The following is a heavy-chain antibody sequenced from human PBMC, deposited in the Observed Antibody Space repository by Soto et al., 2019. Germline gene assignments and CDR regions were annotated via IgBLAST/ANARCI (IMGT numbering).Heavy chain of an antibody. Sequence: PSETRSRTWTVSGGSISSYYWSWIRQPPGKGLEWIGYIYYSGSTNYNPSLKSRVTISVDTSKNQFSLELSSVTAADTAVYYCAREVVGALNDYWGQGTLVTVSS. CDR2: IYYSGST. V-gene: IGHV4-59*01. J-gene: IGHJ4*02. D-gene: IGHD1-26*01. CDR1: GGSISSYY. CDR3: AREVVGALNDY.